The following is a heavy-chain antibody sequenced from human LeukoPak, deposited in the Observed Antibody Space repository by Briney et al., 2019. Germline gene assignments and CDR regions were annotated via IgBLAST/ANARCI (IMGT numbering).Heavy chain of an antibody. CDR2: IWYDGSNK. CDR1: GFTFSSYG. D-gene: IGHD4-23*01. V-gene: IGHV3-33*01. J-gene: IGHJ4*02. Sequence: GRSLRLSCAASGFTFSSYGIHWVRQAPGKGLEWVAVIWYDGSNKYYADSVKGRFTISRDNSKNTLYLQINSLRAEDTAVYYCARDLCYGGNGGLDYWGQGTLVTVSS. CDR3: ARDLCYGGNGGLDY.